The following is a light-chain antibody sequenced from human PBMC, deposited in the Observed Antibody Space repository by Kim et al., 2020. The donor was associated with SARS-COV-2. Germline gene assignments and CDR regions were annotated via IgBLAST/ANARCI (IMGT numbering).Light chain of an antibody. J-gene: IGLJ3*02. V-gene: IGLV6-57*01. Sequence: KTVTISCPRSRGSIASNYVQWYQQRPGSSPTTVIYENNQRPSGVPDRFSGSIDSSSNSASLTISGLKTEDEADYYCQSYDSSNPWVFGGGTQLTVL. CDR3: QSYDSSNPWV. CDR1: RGSIASNY. CDR2: ENN.